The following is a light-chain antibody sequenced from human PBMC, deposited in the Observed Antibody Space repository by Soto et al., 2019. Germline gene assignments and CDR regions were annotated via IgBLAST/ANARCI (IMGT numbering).Light chain of an antibody. Sequence: EIVMTQSPATLSVSPGERATLSCRASQSVSSKLAWYQQKPGQAPRLLIYGASTRATGIPARFSGSGSGTEFTLTISSLQSEDFAVYDCQQYNNWPAITFGQGTRLEIK. J-gene: IGKJ5*01. CDR3: QQYNNWPAIT. CDR1: QSVSSK. CDR2: GAS. V-gene: IGKV3D-15*01.